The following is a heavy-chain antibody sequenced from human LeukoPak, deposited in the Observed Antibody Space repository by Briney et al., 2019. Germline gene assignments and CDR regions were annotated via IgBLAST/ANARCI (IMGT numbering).Heavy chain of an antibody. CDR2: IYYSGIT. J-gene: IGHJ4*02. Sequence: SETLSLTFTVSGDSITRYYWSWIRQPPGKGLEWIWYIYYSGITNYNPSLKTRVTTSVDTSKNQFSLKLSSVTAADTAVYFCARRINYFDFWGQGILVTVSS. CDR1: GDSITRYY. V-gene: IGHV4-59*08. CDR3: ARRINYFDF. D-gene: IGHD2-15*01.